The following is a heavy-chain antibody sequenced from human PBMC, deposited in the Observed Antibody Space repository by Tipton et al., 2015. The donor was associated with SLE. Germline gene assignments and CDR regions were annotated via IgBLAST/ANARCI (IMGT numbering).Heavy chain of an antibody. CDR2: ISWNSGSI. J-gene: IGHJ4*02. D-gene: IGHD6-13*01. CDR1: GFTFDDYA. CDR3: AKDQLVEGY. V-gene: IGHV3-9*01. Sequence: QLVQSGGGLVQPGRSLRLSCAASGFTFDDYAMHWVRQAPGKGLEWVSGISWNSGSIGYADSVKGRFTISRDNAKNSLYLQMNSLRAEDTAVYYCAKDQLVEGYWGQGTLVTVSS.